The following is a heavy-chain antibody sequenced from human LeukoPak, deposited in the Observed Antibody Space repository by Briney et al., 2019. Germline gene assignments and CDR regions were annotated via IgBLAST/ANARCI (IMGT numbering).Heavy chain of an antibody. CDR1: GDSISSGDYY. Sequence: SETLSLTCTVSGDSISSGDYYWSWIRQPAGKGLEWIGRISSSGSTNYNPSLKSRVTISVDTSKNQFSLKLSSVTAADTAVYYCARFRGGRKRDSDYWGQGTLVTVSS. J-gene: IGHJ4*02. V-gene: IGHV4-61*02. CDR2: ISSSGST. CDR3: ARFRGGRKRDSDY. D-gene: IGHD3-10*01.